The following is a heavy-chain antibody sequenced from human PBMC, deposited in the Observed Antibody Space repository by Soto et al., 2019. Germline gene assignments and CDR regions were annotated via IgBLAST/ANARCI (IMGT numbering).Heavy chain of an antibody. CDR3: ARHSGYDYVFDY. Sequence: QVQLVQSGAEMKKPGASVKVSCKASGYTFTGYYIHWVRQAPGQGLEWMGWINPNNGNTNYAQKFQGRVTMTRDTSTSTAYMELSNLRFDDTAVYYCARHSGYDYVFDYWGQETLVTVSS. CDR1: GYTFTGYY. J-gene: IGHJ4*02. V-gene: IGHV1-2*02. CDR2: INPNNGNT. D-gene: IGHD5-12*01.